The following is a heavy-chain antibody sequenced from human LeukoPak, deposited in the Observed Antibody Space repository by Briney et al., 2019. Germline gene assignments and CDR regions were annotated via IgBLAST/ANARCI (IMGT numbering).Heavy chain of an antibody. CDR2: IYSGGST. J-gene: IGHJ4*02. Sequence: QAGGSLRLSCAAPGFTVSSNYMSWVRQAPGKGLEWVSVIYSGGSTYYADSVKGRFTISRDNSKNTLYLQMNSLRAEDTAVYYCARDIVVSSGSDYWGQGTLVTVSS. D-gene: IGHD6-19*01. V-gene: IGHV3-66*02. CDR1: GFTVSSNY. CDR3: ARDIVVSSGSDY.